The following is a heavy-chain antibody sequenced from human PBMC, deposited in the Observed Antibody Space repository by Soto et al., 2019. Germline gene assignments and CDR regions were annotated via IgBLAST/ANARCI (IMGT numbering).Heavy chain of an antibody. V-gene: IGHV4-31*03. J-gene: IGHJ4*02. Sequence: SETLSLTCTVSGGSISSGGYYWSWIRQHPGKGLEWIGYIYYSGSTYYNPSLKSRVTISVDTSKNQFSLKLSSVTAADTAVYYCARVVGSSSNYYFDYWGKGTMVTVYS. CDR2: IYYSGST. CDR1: GGSISSGGYY. CDR3: ARVVGSSSNYYFDY. D-gene: IGHD6-6*01.